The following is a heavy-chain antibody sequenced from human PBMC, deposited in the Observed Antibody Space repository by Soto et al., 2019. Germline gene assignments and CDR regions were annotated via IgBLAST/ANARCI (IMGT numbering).Heavy chain of an antibody. D-gene: IGHD2-2*02. CDR3: ARDRGPNTPDY. V-gene: IGHV3-7*01. CDR1: GFTFSNYW. CDR2: MNQDGSQI. J-gene: IGHJ4*02. Sequence: EVQVVESGGGLVQPGGSLRLSCAVSGFTFSNYWMTWVRQAPGKGLEWVAYMNQDGSQIYYVDSLRGRFTISRDNAKNALYLQMHSLRVDDKDVYYCARDRGPNTPDYWGQGTLVTVSS.